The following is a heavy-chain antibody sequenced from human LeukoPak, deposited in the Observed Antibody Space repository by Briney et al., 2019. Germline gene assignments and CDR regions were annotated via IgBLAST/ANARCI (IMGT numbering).Heavy chain of an antibody. CDR2: IIPILGIA. Sequence: SVKVSCKASGGTFSSYTIRWVRQAPGQGLEWMGRIIPILGIANYAQKFQGRVTITADKSTSTAYMELSSLRSEDTAVYYCATSSGYYPGYFGYWGQGTLVTVSS. D-gene: IGHD3-22*01. V-gene: IGHV1-69*02. J-gene: IGHJ4*02. CDR1: GGTFSSYT. CDR3: ATSSGYYPGYFGY.